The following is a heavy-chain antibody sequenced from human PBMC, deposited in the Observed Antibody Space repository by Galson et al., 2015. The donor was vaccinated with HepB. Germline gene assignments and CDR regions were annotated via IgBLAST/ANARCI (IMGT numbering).Heavy chain of an antibody. D-gene: IGHD3-16*02. CDR3: TTGFGYDYVWGTYRPPYYFDY. CDR2: IKSKTDGGTT. CDR1: RYTFSNAW. V-gene: IGHV3-15*01. Sequence: SLRLSCAASRYTFSNAWMIWVRKAPGKGLEWIGRIKSKTDGGTTDYAAPVKGRFTISRYDSKNTLYLQMNSLKTEDTAVYYCTTGFGYDYVWGTYRPPYYFDYWGRGTLVTVSS. J-gene: IGHJ4*02.